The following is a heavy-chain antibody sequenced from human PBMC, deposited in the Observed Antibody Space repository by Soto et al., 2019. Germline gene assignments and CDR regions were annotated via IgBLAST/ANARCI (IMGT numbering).Heavy chain of an antibody. CDR3: TTEEQLALTFDY. Sequence: GGSLRLSCAASGFTFSNAWMSWVRQAPGKGLEWVGRIKSKTDGGTTDYAAPVKGRFTISRDDSKNTLYLQMNSLKTEDTAVYYCTTEEQLALTFDYWGQGTLVTVSS. J-gene: IGHJ4*02. D-gene: IGHD6-6*01. V-gene: IGHV3-15*01. CDR2: IKSKTDGGTT. CDR1: GFTFSNAW.